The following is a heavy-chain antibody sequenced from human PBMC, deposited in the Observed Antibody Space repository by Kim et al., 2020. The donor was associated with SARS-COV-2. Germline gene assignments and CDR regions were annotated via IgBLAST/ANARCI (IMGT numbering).Heavy chain of an antibody. D-gene: IGHD3-9*01. J-gene: IGHJ3*02. Sequence: RYDLSLQGQATISVDNSINTAYLQWSSLKASDTAMYYCARQRGEYFDAFDIWGQGTMVTV. V-gene: IGHV5-51*01. CDR3: ARQRGEYFDAFDI.